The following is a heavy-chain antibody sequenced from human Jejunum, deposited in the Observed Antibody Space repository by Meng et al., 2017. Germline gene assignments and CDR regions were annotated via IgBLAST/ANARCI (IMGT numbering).Heavy chain of an antibody. Sequence: QVQLQESGAGLVKTSQTLSLTCTVSGGSLASFSPPWTWIRQPPGKGLEYIGYISYDVNTNCSPSLKSRVSISIDTSKDQFSLRLKSVTAADTAVYYCAREVYLDTAMIIDSWGPGTLVTVSS. J-gene: IGHJ4*02. CDR3: AREVYLDTAMIIDS. CDR2: ISYDVNT. D-gene: IGHD5-18*01. CDR1: GGSLASFSPP. V-gene: IGHV4-30-4*01.